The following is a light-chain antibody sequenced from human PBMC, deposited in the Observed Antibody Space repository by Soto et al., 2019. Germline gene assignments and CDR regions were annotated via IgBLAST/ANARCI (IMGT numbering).Light chain of an antibody. CDR3: QQYNSYQT. CDR1: QSISSW. Sequence: DIQMTQSPSTLSASVGDRVTITCRASQSISSWLAWYQQKPGKAPKLLIYDASSLESRVPSRFSGSGSGTEFTLTISSLQPDDFATYYCQQYNSYQTFGQETTVEIK. CDR2: DAS. J-gene: IGKJ1*01. V-gene: IGKV1-5*01.